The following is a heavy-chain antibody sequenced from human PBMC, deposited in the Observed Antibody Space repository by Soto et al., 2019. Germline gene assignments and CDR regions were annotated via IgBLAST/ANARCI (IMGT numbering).Heavy chain of an antibody. D-gene: IGHD6-13*01. J-gene: IGHJ5*02. V-gene: IGHV3-7*05. CDR3: ARVVSSSWYPLGPFEP. CDR2: IKQDGSEK. Sequence: EVQLVESGGGLVQPGGSLRLSCAASGFTFSSYWMSWVRQAPGKGLEWVANIKQDGSEKYYVDSVKGRFTISRDNAKKSLYLQMNSLRGEETDVYYCARVVSSSWYPLGPFEPWGQGTMVTVSS. CDR1: GFTFSSYW.